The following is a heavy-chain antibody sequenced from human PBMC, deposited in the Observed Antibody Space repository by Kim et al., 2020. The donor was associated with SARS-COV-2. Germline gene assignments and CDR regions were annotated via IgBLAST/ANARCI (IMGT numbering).Heavy chain of an antibody. Sequence: SETLSLTCTVSGGSISSSSYYWGWIRQPPGKGLEWIGSIYYSGSTYYNPSLKSRVTISVDTSKNQFSLKLSSVTAADTAVYYCARRTLDFWSGYPDNDYWGQGTLVTVSS. D-gene: IGHD3-3*01. CDR1: GGSISSSSYY. CDR2: IYYSGST. V-gene: IGHV4-39*01. CDR3: ARRTLDFWSGYPDNDY. J-gene: IGHJ4*02.